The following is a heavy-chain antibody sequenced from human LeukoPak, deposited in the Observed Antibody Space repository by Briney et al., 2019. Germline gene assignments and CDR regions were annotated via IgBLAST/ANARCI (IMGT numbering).Heavy chain of an antibody. Sequence: PGGSLRLSCAASGFNFNTYEMNWVRQAPGKGLEWVSYICGRGTTKYYADSVKGRFTISRDSAENSLYLQMNDLRAEDTAVYYCARDRMDDGWYNWLDPWGQGTLVTVSS. CDR3: ARDRMDDGWYNWLDP. CDR1: GFNFNTYE. J-gene: IGHJ5*02. V-gene: IGHV3-48*03. D-gene: IGHD6-19*01. CDR2: ICGRGTTK.